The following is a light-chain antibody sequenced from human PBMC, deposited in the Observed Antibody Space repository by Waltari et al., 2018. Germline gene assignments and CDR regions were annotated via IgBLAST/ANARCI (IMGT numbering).Light chain of an antibody. Sequence: EIVLTQSPATLSLSPAERATLSCRASQSASNFLAWYQQKPGQAPRLLIYEASKRATGIPARFSGSGSGTDFTLTISSLEPEDFAVYYCQQRSNWPPLTFGGGTKVEIK. CDR2: EAS. CDR1: QSASNF. V-gene: IGKV3-11*01. J-gene: IGKJ4*01. CDR3: QQRSNWPPLT.